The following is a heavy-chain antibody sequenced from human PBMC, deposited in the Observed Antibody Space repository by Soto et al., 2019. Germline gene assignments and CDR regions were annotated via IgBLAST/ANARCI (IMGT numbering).Heavy chain of an antibody. J-gene: IGHJ1*01. D-gene: IGHD2-15*01. Sequence: GASVKVSCKASGYIFTAYSMHWVRRAPGQGLEWMGVVNPSGGSTNYAQKFQGRITMTRGTSTSTVYMDLSSLTSEDTAVYYCAREENCSDGICYSEYFQRWGQGTLVTVSS. V-gene: IGHV1-46*01. CDR1: GYIFTAYS. CDR3: AREENCSDGICYSEYFQR. CDR2: VNPSGGST.